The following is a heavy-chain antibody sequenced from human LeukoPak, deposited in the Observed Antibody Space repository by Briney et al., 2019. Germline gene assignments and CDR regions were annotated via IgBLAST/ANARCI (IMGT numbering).Heavy chain of an antibody. CDR2: IYYSGST. CDR1: GGSISSYY. J-gene: IGHJ4*02. CDR3: ARLSGTRRDFDY. D-gene: IGHD3-10*01. Sequence: SETLSLTCTVSGGSISSYYWSWIRQPPGKGLEWIGSIYYSGSTYYNPSLKSRVTISVDTSKNQFSLKLSSVTAADTAVYYCARLSGTRRDFDYWGQGTLVTVSS. V-gene: IGHV4-59*05.